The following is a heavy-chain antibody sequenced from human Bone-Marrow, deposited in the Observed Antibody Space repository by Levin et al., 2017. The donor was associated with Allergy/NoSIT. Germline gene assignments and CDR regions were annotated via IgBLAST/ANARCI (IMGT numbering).Heavy chain of an antibody. Sequence: PGGSLRLSCAASGFTFSSYAMHWVRQAPGKGLEWVAVISYDGSNKYYADSVKGRFTISRDNSKNTLYLQMNSLRAEDTAVYYCARDEGYYRHETRFDPWGQGTLVTVSS. V-gene: IGHV3-30-3*01. D-gene: IGHD3-22*01. J-gene: IGHJ5*02. CDR1: GFTFSSYA. CDR3: ARDEGYYRHETRFDP. CDR2: ISYDGSNK.